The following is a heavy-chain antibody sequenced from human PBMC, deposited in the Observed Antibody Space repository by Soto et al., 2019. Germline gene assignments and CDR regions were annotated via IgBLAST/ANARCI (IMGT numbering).Heavy chain of an antibody. Sequence: QVQLVQSGAEVKKPGSSVKVSCKASGGTFSSYAISWVRQAPGQGLEWMGGIIPIFGTANYAQKFQGRVTITGDEFQRTGYMGLGRLRFEDTAVYFFAREFRYWNGCKFYFPPCIGHWGQGTLVTVSS. J-gene: IGHJ4*02. V-gene: IGHV1-69*12. CDR1: GGTFSSYA. CDR2: IIPIFGTA. CDR3: AREFRYWNGCKFYFPPCIGH. D-gene: IGHD3-9*01.